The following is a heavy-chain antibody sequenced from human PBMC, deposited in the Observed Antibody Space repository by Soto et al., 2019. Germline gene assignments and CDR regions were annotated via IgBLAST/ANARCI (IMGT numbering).Heavy chain of an antibody. D-gene: IGHD2-21*01. CDR1: GGSVSVYY. CDR3: ARWGDSSPPQY. J-gene: IGHJ4*02. Sequence: SETLSLTCTISGGSVSVYYWSWIRQSTGQGLEWIGYIYASGSTYYNPSLRSRVTISADTSKNQISLKLTSPTAADTAVYYCARWGDSSPPQYWGRGTLVTVSS. V-gene: IGHV4-59*02. CDR2: IYASGST.